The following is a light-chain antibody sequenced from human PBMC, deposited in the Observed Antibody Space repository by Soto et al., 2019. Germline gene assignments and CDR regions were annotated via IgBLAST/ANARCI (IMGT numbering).Light chain of an antibody. Sequence: QPALTQPVSVSGSPGQSITISCTGTSSDVGGYNYVSWYQQHPGKAPKLMIYEVSNRPSGVSNRFSGSKSGNTASLTISGLQAEDEADYYCSSYTSSSTLDVFGGGTKVTVL. J-gene: IGLJ3*02. CDR2: EVS. CDR1: SSDVGGYNY. CDR3: SSYTSSSTLDV. V-gene: IGLV2-14*01.